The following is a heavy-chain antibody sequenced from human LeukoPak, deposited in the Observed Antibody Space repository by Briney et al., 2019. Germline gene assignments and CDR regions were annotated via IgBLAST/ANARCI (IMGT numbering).Heavy chain of an antibody. J-gene: IGHJ6*04. CDR3: AREGRSGYDLTGYYGMDV. D-gene: IGHD5-12*01. CDR2: IGSSDTM. CDR1: GFTFSTYE. V-gene: IGHV3-48*03. Sequence: GGSLLLSCAASGFTFSTYEMKWVRPAPGKGVEWVSYIGSSDTMYYADSVKGRFTISRDNAKNSLYLQMNSLRAEDTAIYYCAREGRSGYDLTGYYGMDVWGKGTTVSVSS.